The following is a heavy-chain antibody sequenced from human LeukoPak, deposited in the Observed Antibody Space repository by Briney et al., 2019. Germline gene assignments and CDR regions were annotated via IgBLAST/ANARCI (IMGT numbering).Heavy chain of an antibody. CDR1: GYTFTSYD. J-gene: IGHJ6*02. CDR3: ARVGRYCSSTSCYLGGYYYYGMDV. Sequence: GASVKVSCKASGYTFTSYDINRVRQATGQGLEWMGWMNPNSGNTGYAQKFQGRVTMTRNTSISTAYMELSSLRSEDTAVYYCARVGRYCSSTSCYLGGYYYYGMDVWGQGTTVTVSS. D-gene: IGHD2-2*01. V-gene: IGHV1-8*01. CDR2: MNPNSGNT.